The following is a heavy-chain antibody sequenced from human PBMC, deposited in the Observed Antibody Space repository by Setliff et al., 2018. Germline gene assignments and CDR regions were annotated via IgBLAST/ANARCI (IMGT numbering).Heavy chain of an antibody. CDR3: ARRDPTGYYGYSFDF. V-gene: IGHV4-39*01. D-gene: IGHD3-9*01. J-gene: IGHJ4*02. CDR2: VDHSGNA. CDR1: GDSIRRSTYY. Sequence: KASETLSLTCTVSGDSIRRSTYYWGWIRQSPGKGLDWIATVDHSGNAFYNPSLKSRVNISVDTSKNQVSLRLTSVSAADTAVYFCARRDPTGYYGYSFDFWGQGTLVTVSS.